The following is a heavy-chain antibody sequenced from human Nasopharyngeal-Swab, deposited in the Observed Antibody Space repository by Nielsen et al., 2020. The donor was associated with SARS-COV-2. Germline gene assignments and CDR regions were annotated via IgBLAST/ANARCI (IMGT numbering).Heavy chain of an antibody. J-gene: IGHJ4*02. V-gene: IGHV3-21*01. D-gene: IGHD3-3*01. CDR3: ARASEITIFGVVQHWDY. Sequence: GGSLRLSCTASGFTFSSYSMNWVRKAPGKGLEWVSSISSSRSYIYYADSVKGRFTISRDNAKNSLYLQMNSLRAEDTAVYYWARASEITIFGVVQHWDYWGQGTLVTVSS. CDR2: ISSSRSYI. CDR1: GFTFSSYS.